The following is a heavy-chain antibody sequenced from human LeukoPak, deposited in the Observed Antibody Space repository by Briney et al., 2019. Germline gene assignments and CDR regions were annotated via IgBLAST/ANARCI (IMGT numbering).Heavy chain of an antibody. CDR3: ARLAGTTSFYYYGMDV. V-gene: IGHV3-7*01. CDR2: IKQDGSEK. Sequence: GGSLRLSCVASGFTFSSYWMSWVRQAPGKGLEWVANIKQDGSEKYYVDSVKGRFTISRDNAKNSLYLQTNSLRVEDTAVYYCARLAGTTSFYYYGMDVWGQGTLVTVSS. D-gene: IGHD1-7*01. CDR1: GFTFSSYW. J-gene: IGHJ6*02.